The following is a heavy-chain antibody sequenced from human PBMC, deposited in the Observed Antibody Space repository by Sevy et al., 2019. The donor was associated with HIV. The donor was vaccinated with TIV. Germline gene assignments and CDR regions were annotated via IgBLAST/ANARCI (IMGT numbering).Heavy chain of an antibody. J-gene: IGHJ4*02. CDR1: GGSFSGYY. D-gene: IGHD2-8*01. V-gene: IGHV4-34*01. Sequence: SETLSLTCAVYGGSFSGYYWSWIRQPPGKGLEWIGEINHSGSTNYNPSLKSRVTISVDTSKNQFSLKLSSVTAADTAVYYCARVRYCTNGVYSGTDYWGQGTLVTVSS. CDR2: INHSGST. CDR3: ARVRYCTNGVYSGTDY.